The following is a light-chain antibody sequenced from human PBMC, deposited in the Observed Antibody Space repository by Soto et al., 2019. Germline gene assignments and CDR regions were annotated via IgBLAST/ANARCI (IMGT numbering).Light chain of an antibody. Sequence: SKMTQSPSSLSASFGDRVTITCRASQSISSYLNWYQQKPGKAPKLLIYAASSLQSGVPSRFSGSGSGTEFTLTISSLQPDDFATYYCQQANSLPLTFGGGTKVDI. CDR1: QSISSY. CDR2: AAS. J-gene: IGKJ4*01. V-gene: IGKV1-39*01. CDR3: QQANSLPLT.